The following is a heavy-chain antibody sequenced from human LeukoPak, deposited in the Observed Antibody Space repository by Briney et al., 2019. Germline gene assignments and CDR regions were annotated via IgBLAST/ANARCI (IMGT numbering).Heavy chain of an antibody. CDR2: IKPDGTDK. CDR3: ARYYGSGGPHDC. V-gene: IGHV3-7*03. D-gene: IGHD3-10*01. Sequence: GGSLRLSCAASGFIFSNSWISWFRQAPGKGLEWVANIKPDGTDKYYMDSVKGRFTISRDNAKNTLYLQMSSLRAEDTAMYYCARYYGSGGPHDCWGQGSLVTVSS. J-gene: IGHJ4*02. CDR1: GFIFSNSW.